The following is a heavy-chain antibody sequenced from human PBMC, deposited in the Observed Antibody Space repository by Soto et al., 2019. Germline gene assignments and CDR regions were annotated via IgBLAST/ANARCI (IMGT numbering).Heavy chain of an antibody. D-gene: IGHD1-26*01. CDR2: IYWDDDK. CDR1: GFSLSTSGVG. CDR3: AHSRVGATWRDYYYYYGMDV. J-gene: IGHJ6*02. V-gene: IGHV2-5*02. Sequence: SGPTLVNPTQTLTLTCTFSGFSLSTSGVGVGWIRQPPGKALEWLALIYWDDDKRYSPSLKSRLTITKDTSKNQVVLTMTNMDPVDTATYYCAHSRVGATWRDYYYYYGMDVWGQGTTVTGSS.